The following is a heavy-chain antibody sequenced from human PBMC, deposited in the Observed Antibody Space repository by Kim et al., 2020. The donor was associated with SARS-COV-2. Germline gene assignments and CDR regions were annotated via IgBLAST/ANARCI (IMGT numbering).Heavy chain of an antibody. CDR3: ARDGWENERITMIVVAQGAFDI. D-gene: IGHD3-22*01. V-gene: IGHV3-11*06. J-gene: IGHJ3*02. CDR1: GFTFSDYY. CDR2: ISSSSSYT. Sequence: GGSLRLSCAASGFTFSDYYMSWIRQAPGKGLEWVSYISSSSSYTNYADSVKGRFTISRDNAKNSLYLQMNSLRAEDTAVYYCARDGWENERITMIVVAQGAFDIWGQGTMVTVSS.